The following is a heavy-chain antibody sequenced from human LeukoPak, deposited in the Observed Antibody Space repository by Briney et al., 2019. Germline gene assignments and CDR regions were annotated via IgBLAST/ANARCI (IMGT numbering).Heavy chain of an antibody. CDR2: INHSGST. J-gene: IGHJ6*03. D-gene: IGHD3-22*01. Sequence: SETLSLTCAVYGGSFSGYYWSWIRQPPGKGLEWIGEINHSGSTNYNPSLKSRVTISVDTSKNQLSLKLSSVTAADTAVYYCARDSSQADYYYYYMDVWGKGTTVIVSS. CDR1: GGSFSGYY. CDR3: ARDSSQADYYYYYMDV. V-gene: IGHV4-34*01.